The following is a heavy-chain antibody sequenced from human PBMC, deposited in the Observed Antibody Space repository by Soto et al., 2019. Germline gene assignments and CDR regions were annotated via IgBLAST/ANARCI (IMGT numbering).Heavy chain of an antibody. CDR3: ARRSSSWYFDY. J-gene: IGHJ4*02. CDR2: ISGSDGST. Sequence: EVQLLEAGGGLVQPGGSLRLSCAASGFTFSSYAMKRVRQAPEKGLEWVSVISGSDGSTYDADSVKGRFTISRDNSKNTLHLQMNSLRAEDTAVYYCARRSSSWYFDYWGQGTLVTVSS. D-gene: IGHD6-13*01. CDR1: GFTFSSYA. V-gene: IGHV3-23*01.